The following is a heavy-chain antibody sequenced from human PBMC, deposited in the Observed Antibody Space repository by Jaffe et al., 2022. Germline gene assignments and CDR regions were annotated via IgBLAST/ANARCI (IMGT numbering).Heavy chain of an antibody. CDR2: ISGSGGST. CDR1: GFTFSSYA. CDR3: AKGTSYGSGSYYNVGYGNDAFDI. D-gene: IGHD3-10*01. J-gene: IGHJ3*02. V-gene: IGHV3-23*01. Sequence: EVQLLESGGGLVQPGGSLRLSCAASGFTFSSYAMSWVRQAPGKGLEWVSAISGSGGSTYYADSVKGRFTISRDNSKNTLYLQMNSLRAEDTAVYYCAKGTSYGSGSYYNVGYGNDAFDIWGQGTMVTVSS.